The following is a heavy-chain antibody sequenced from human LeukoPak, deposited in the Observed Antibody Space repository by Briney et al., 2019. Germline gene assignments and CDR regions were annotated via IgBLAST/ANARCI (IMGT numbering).Heavy chain of an antibody. CDR1: GFTFSSYA. D-gene: IGHD3-10*01. J-gene: IGHJ4*02. Sequence: GGSLRLSCAASGFTFSSYAMHWVRQAPGKGLEWVAVISYDGSNKYYADSVKGRFTISRDNSKNTLYLQMNSLRAEDTAVYYCARGLERRGYFVYWGQGTLVTVSS. V-gene: IGHV3-30-3*01. CDR3: ARGLERRGYFVY. CDR2: ISYDGSNK.